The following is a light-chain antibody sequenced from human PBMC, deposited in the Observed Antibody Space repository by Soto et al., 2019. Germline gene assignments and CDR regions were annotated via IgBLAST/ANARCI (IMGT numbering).Light chain of an antibody. CDR2: EGS. Sequence: QSVLTQPASVSGSPGRSITISCTGTSSDVGSYNLVSWYQQHPGKAPKLMIYEGSKRPSGVSNRFSGSKSGNTASLTISGLQVEDEGDYYCCSYAGSSTYVFGTGTKVTVL. V-gene: IGLV2-23*01. J-gene: IGLJ1*01. CDR1: SSDVGSYNL. CDR3: CSYAGSSTYV.